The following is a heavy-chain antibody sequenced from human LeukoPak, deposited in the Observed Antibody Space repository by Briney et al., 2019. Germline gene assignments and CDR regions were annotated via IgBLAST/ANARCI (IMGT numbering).Heavy chain of an antibody. CDR1: GLSFSSYG. CDR3: GNGRDGAFDI. CDR2: ISYDGTNK. Sequence: GRSLRLSCAASGLSFSSYGLHWVRQAPGKGLEWVAVISYDGTNKYYADSVRGRFTISRDNSKNTLYLQMNSLRAEDTAVYYCGNGRDGAFDIWGQGTMVTVSS. D-gene: IGHD2-8*01. V-gene: IGHV3-30*03. J-gene: IGHJ3*02.